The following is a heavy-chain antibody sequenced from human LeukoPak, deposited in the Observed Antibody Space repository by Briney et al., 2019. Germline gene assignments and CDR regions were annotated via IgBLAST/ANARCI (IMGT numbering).Heavy chain of an antibody. D-gene: IGHD2-2*01. CDR2: IIPILGIA. CDR1: GGTFSSYT. J-gene: IGHJ5*02. Sequence: SAKVSCKASGGTFSSYTISWVRQAPGQGLEWMGRIIPILGIANYAQKFQGRVTITADKSTSTAYMELSSLRSEDTAVYYCAGWPQVVPFHARFDPWGQGTLVTVSS. CDR3: AGWPQVVPFHARFDP. V-gene: IGHV1-69*02.